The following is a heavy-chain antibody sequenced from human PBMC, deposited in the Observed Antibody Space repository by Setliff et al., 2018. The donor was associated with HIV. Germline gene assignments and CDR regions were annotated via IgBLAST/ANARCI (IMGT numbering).Heavy chain of an antibody. J-gene: IGHJ3*02. Sequence: GASLKVSCKASGGTFSSYTISWVRQAPGQGLEWMGRIIPILGIANYAQKFQGRVTITADKSTSTAYMELSSLRSEDTAVYYCANGYSYGYDAFDIWGQGTMVTVSS. V-gene: IGHV1-69*02. CDR1: GGTFSSYT. D-gene: IGHD5-18*01. CDR2: IIPILGIA. CDR3: ANGYSYGYDAFDI.